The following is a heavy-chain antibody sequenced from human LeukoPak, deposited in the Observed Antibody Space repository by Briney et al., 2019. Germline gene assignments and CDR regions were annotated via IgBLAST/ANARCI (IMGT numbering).Heavy chain of an antibody. CDR3: ARRAYGTGFDY. CDR1: GGSISSSPYW. V-gene: IGHV4-39*01. Sequence: SETLSLTCTVSGGSISSSPYWWSWIRQPPGKGLEWIGTIYFSGSTFYHPSLEGRVSISADRSKNQFSLKLASVTAADTAVYYCARRAYGTGFDYWGQGTMVTVSS. D-gene: IGHD3/OR15-3a*01. CDR2: IYFSGST. J-gene: IGHJ4*03.